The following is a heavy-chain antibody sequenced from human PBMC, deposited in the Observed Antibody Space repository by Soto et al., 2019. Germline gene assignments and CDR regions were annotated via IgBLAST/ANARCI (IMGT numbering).Heavy chain of an antibody. J-gene: IGHJ5*02. CDR2: VYHSGSA. CDR3: ARIAVVPSALDP. D-gene: IGHD2-2*01. V-gene: IGHV4-4*02. Sequence: SETLSLTCDVSGVSISSSHWWCWLRQPPGKGLEWIGEVYHSGSANYNLSLKSRVSMSVDKSKNQFSLRLTSVTAADTALYFCARIAVVPSALDPWGQGTLVTVSS. CDR1: GVSISSSHW.